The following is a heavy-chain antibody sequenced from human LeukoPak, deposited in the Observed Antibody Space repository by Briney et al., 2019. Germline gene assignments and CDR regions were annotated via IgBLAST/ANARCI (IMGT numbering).Heavy chain of an antibody. CDR2: ISSSSSYI. D-gene: IGHD2-2*01. Sequence: GGPLRLSCAASGFTFSSYSMNWVRQAPGKGLEWVSSISSSSSYIYYADSVKGRFTISRDNAKNSLYLQMNSLRAEDTAVYYCARGVVVVPAAIRGVRFDPWGQGTLVTVSS. V-gene: IGHV3-21*01. CDR1: GFTFSSYS. J-gene: IGHJ5*02. CDR3: ARGVVVVPAAIRGVRFDP.